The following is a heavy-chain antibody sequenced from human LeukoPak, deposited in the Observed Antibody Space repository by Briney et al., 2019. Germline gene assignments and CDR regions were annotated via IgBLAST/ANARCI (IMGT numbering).Heavy chain of an antibody. V-gene: IGHV4-30-4*01. CDR1: GGSISSGDYY. D-gene: IGHD3-22*01. J-gene: IGHJ5*02. Sequence: SETLTLTCTVSGGSISSGDYYWSWIRQPPGKGLEWIAYMYYSGSTYYNPSLKSRVTMSADTSKNQLSLKLSSVTAADTAVYYCARPYYYDSRIDPWGQGILVTVSS. CDR3: ARPYYYDSRIDP. CDR2: MYYSGST.